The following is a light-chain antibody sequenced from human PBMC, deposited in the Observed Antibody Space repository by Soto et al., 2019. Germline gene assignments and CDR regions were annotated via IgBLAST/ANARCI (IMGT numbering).Light chain of an antibody. CDR2: DTS. J-gene: IGKJ4*01. CDR1: QGIGDT. V-gene: IGKV3-20*01. CDR3: QQYGSSPLT. Sequence: EVVLTQSPATLSVSPGEGVTLSCRASQGIGDTLAWYQHKPGQTPRLLIYDTSARATGVPARFSGSGSGTDFTLTISRLEPEDFAMYYCQQYGSSPLTFGGGTKVEIK.